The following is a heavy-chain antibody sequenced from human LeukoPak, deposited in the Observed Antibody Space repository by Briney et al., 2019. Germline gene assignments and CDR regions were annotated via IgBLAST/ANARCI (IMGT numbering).Heavy chain of an antibody. CDR1: GGSISSYY. V-gene: IGHV4-59*08. D-gene: IGHD6-13*01. CDR3: ARLGGQQLSWNWFDP. J-gene: IGHJ5*02. Sequence: SETLSLTCTVSGGSISSYYWSWIRQPPGKGLEWIGYTYYSGSTNYNPSLKSRVTISVDTSKNQFSLKLSSVTAADTAVYYCARLGGQQLSWNWFDPWGQGTLVTVSS. CDR2: TYYSGST.